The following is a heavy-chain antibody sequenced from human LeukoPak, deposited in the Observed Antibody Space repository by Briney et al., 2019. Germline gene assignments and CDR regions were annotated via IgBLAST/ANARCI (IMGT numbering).Heavy chain of an antibody. J-gene: IGHJ4*02. Sequence: PGGSLRLSCAASGFTFSSYSMNWVRQAPGKGLEWVSYISTSSSTIYYADSVKGRFTISRDNAKNSLYLQMNSLRAEDTAVYYCARVQGYCSGGSCPSDFDYWGQGTLVTVSS. V-gene: IGHV3-48*04. D-gene: IGHD2-15*01. CDR2: ISTSSSTI. CDR3: ARVQGYCSGGSCPSDFDY. CDR1: GFTFSSYS.